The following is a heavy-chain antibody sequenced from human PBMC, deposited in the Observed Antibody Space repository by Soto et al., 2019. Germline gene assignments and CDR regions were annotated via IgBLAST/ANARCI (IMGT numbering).Heavy chain of an antibody. CDR1: GGSISSGDYY. D-gene: IGHD2-21*01. CDR3: PRVGHINWFDP. J-gene: IGHJ5*02. V-gene: IGHV4-30-4*01. CDR2: IYYSGSA. Sequence: PSETLSLTCTVSGGSISSGDYYWSWIRQPPGKGMEWIGYIYYSGSAYYNQSLKSRVTISVDTSKNQYSLKLSSVTAADTAVYYCPRVGHINWFDPWGQGTLVTVS.